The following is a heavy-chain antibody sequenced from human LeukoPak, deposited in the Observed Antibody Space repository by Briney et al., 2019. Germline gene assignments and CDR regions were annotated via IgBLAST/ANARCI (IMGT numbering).Heavy chain of an antibody. CDR3: ARARDGSNLYLY. D-gene: IGHD5-24*01. Sequence: GASVKVSCKASGYTFTDYYIYWVRQAPGQGLEYMGWIVPDSGDTNYAQEFQGRITMTRDTSISTAYMELSRLRSDDTAVYYCARARDGSNLYLYWGQGTLVTVSS. CDR2: IVPDSGDT. CDR1: GYTFTDYY. J-gene: IGHJ4*02. V-gene: IGHV1-2*02.